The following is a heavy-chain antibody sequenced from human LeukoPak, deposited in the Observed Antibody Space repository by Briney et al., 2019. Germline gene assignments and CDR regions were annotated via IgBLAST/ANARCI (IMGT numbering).Heavy chain of an antibody. CDR2: INPNSGGT. CDR3: ARDQNGSRSYYDPNWFDP. Sequence: ASVKVSCKASGYTFTGYYMHWVRQAPGQGLEWMGRINPNSGGTNYAQKFQGRVTMTRDTSISTAYMELSRLRSDDTAVYYCARDQNGSRSYYDPNWFDPWGQGTLVTVSS. J-gene: IGHJ5*02. D-gene: IGHD3-10*01. CDR1: GYTFTGYY. V-gene: IGHV1-2*06.